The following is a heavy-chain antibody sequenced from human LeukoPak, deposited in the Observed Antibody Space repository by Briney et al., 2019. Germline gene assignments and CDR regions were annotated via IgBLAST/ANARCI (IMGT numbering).Heavy chain of an antibody. CDR1: GFTFSNYW. V-gene: IGHV3-74*01. D-gene: IGHD3-3*01. CDR3: AKGDDFWSGVDY. Sequence: GGSLRPSCEAAGFTFSNYWMHWVRQAPGKGLVWISHIKTDGTNTRYADSVKGRFTISRDNAKNTLYLQMNSLRAEDTAVYYCAKGDDFWSGVDYWGQGTLVTVSS. J-gene: IGHJ4*02. CDR2: IKTDGTNT.